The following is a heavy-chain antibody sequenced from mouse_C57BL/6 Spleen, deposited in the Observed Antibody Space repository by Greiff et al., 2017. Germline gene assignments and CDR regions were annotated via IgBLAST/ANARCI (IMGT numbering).Heavy chain of an antibody. CDR2: ISSGSSTI. CDR1: GFTFSDYG. Sequence: EVKVVESGGGLVKPGGSLKLSCAASGFTFSDYGMHWVRQAPEKGLEWVAYISSGSSTIYYADTVKGRFTISRDNAKNTLFLQMTSLRSEDTAMYYCARRPYGSSGYAMDYWGQGTSVTVSS. V-gene: IGHV5-17*01. J-gene: IGHJ4*01. D-gene: IGHD1-1*01. CDR3: ARRPYGSSGYAMDY.